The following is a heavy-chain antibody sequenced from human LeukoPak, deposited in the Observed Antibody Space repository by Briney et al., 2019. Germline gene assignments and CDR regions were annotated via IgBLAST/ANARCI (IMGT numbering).Heavy chain of an antibody. CDR2: INPNSGNT. CDR1: GYTFTNYD. D-gene: IGHD3-10*01. V-gene: IGHV1-8*01. CDR3: ARGARGLEGMEY. J-gene: IGHJ4*02. Sequence: ASVKVSCKASGYTFTNYDINWVRQATGQGLEWMGWINPNSGNTGNAQKLQGRVTMTTDTSTSTAYMELRSLRSEDTAVYYCARGARGLEGMEYWGQGTLVTVSS.